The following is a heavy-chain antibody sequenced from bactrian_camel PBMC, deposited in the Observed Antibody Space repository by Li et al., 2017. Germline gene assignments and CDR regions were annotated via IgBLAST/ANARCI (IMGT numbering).Heavy chain of an antibody. D-gene: IGHD1*01. CDR1: GYGYSQAT. CDR3: AADLGNCFGIPQMLESAYNY. J-gene: IGHJ4*01. CDR2: IDSDGST. V-gene: IGHV3S53*01. Sequence: VQLVESGGGSVQAGGSLRLSCAASGYGYSQATMGWFRQAPGKEREGVAGIDSDGSTIYADSVKGRFTISKDNAKNTLYLEMDSLKAEDTGMYYCAADLGNCFGIPQMLESAYNYWGQGTQVTVS.